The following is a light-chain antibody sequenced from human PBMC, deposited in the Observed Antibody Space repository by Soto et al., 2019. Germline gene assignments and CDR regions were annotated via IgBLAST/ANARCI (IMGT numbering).Light chain of an antibody. CDR2: GNS. CDR3: QSYDSSLSGYD. CDR1: SSNIGAGYD. J-gene: IGLJ1*01. Sequence: QSVLTQPPSVSGAPGQRVTISCTGSSSNIGAGYDVHWYQQLPGTAPKLLIYGNSNRPSGVPDRFSGSKSGTSASLAITGLQAEGEADYYCQSYDSSLSGYDFGTGTKLTVL. V-gene: IGLV1-40*01.